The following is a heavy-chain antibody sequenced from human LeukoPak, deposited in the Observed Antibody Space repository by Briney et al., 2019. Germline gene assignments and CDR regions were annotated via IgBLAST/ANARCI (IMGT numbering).Heavy chain of an antibody. J-gene: IGHJ5*02. D-gene: IGHD5-18*01. CDR3: ARLLPSYESHRGWFDP. CDR1: GGSISSYY. Sequence: PSETLSLTCTVFGGSISSYYWSWIRQPAGKGLEWIGHIYTSGSTNYNPSLKSRVTMSVDTSKNHLSLKLSSATAADTAVYYCARLLPSYESHRGWFDPWGQGTLVTVSS. CDR2: IYTSGST. V-gene: IGHV4-4*07.